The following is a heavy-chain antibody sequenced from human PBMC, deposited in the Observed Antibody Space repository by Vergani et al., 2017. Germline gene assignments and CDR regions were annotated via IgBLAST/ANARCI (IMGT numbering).Heavy chain of an antibody. Sequence: QVQLVESGGGVVQPGRSLRLSCAASGFTFSSYCMHWVRQAPGKGLEWVAVIWYDGSNKYYADSVKGRFTISRDNSKNTLYLQMNSLRAEDTAVYYCARDLYDDYGESHFDYWGQGTLVTVSS. V-gene: IGHV3-33*01. D-gene: IGHD4-17*01. J-gene: IGHJ4*02. CDR3: ARDLYDDYGESHFDY. CDR1: GFTFSSYC. CDR2: IWYDGSNK.